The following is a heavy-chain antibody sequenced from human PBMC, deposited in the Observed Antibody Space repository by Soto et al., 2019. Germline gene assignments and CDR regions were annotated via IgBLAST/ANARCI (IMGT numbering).Heavy chain of an antibody. CDR1: GFTFTRCS. V-gene: IGHV3-21*06. CDR2: ISSTTNYI. J-gene: IGHJ4*02. CDR3: ARESEDLTSNFDY. Sequence: GGSLRHSCAASGFTFTRCSMNWVRQAPGKGLEWVSSISSTTNYIYYGDSMKGRFTISRDNAKNSLYLEMNSLRAEDTAVYYCARESEDLTSNFDYWGQGTLVTVSS.